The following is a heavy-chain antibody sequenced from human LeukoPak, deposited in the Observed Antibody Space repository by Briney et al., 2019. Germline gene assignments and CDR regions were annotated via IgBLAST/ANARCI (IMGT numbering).Heavy chain of an antibody. J-gene: IGHJ4*02. CDR2: ISNDGIRK. D-gene: IGHD5-24*01. CDR1: GSTVSRAS. V-gene: IGHV3-30-3*01. Sequence: GGSQCPFCAASGSTVSRASMQWVRQPPGKGPEWMAVISNDGIRKFHADSVKGRFTIYRDNSKNTLYLQMDSLTTEDTAVYYYARRRDGYNSELDYWGQGTLVTVSS. CDR3: ARRRDGYNSELDY.